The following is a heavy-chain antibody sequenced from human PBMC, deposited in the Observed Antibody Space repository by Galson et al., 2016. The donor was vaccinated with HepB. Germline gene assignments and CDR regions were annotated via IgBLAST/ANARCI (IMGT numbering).Heavy chain of an antibody. CDR2: ISRNGGRI. D-gene: IGHD3-3*01. V-gene: IGHV3-9*01. J-gene: IGHJ4*02. CDR1: GFTFDDYA. Sequence: SLRLSCAASGFTFDDYAMHWVRQAPGKGLEWVSGISRNGGRIGYADSVKGRFTISRDNAKSSLFLQMNSLRTEDAALYYCVKDNNPLYDFWSGYFAYWGQGTLVTVSS. CDR3: VKDNNPLYDFWSGYFAY.